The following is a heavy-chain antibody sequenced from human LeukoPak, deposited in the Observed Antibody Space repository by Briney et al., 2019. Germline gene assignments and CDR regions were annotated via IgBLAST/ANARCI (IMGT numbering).Heavy chain of an antibody. J-gene: IGHJ4*02. Sequence: GGSLRLSCAASGFTFSSYEMNWVRQAPGKGLEWVSVIYSGGSTYYADSVKDRFTISRDNSKNTLYLQMNSLRAEDTAVYYCARQQWLVSDFDSWGQGTLVTVSS. V-gene: IGHV3-66*04. D-gene: IGHD6-19*01. CDR2: IYSGGST. CDR1: GFTFSSYE. CDR3: ARQQWLVSDFDS.